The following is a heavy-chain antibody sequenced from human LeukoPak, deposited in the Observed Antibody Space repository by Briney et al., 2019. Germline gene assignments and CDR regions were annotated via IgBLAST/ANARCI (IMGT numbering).Heavy chain of an antibody. CDR3: ARGGMRRPYDC. D-gene: IGHD1-14*01. CDR1: GFIVSSNY. CDR2: IYDIGNT. V-gene: IGHV3-53*01. J-gene: IGHJ4*02. Sequence: GGSLRLSCAVSGFIVSSNYMSWVRQAPGKGLEWVSVIYDIGNTYYADSVKGRFTISRDTSKNTVYLQMNSLRAEDTAVYYCARGGMRRPYDCWGQGALVTVSS.